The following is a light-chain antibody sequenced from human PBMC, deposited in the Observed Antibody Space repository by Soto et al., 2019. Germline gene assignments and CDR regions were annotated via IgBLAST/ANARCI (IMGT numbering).Light chain of an antibody. CDR1: QGISSV. J-gene: IGKJ5*01. CDR3: QQYNTSPLT. Sequence: AIQLTQSPSSLSSSVGDRVTITCRASQGISSVLAWYQQKPGQPPKLLIYDASTLESGVPARFSGSGSGTDFTLAISSLQPEDFATYYCQQYNTSPLTFGQGTRLEIK. CDR2: DAS. V-gene: IGKV1-13*02.